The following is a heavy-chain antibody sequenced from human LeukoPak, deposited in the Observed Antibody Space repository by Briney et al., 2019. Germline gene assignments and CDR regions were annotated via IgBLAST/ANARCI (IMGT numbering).Heavy chain of an antibody. V-gene: IGHV4-59*08. Sequence: SETLSLTCTVSGGSISSYYWSWIRQPPGKGLEWIGYIYYSGSTNYNPSLKSRVTISVDTSKNQFSLKLSFVTAADTAVYYCARHYSVEMATSYNFDYWGQGTLVTVSS. CDR3: ARHYSVEMATSYNFDY. D-gene: IGHD5-12*01. J-gene: IGHJ4*02. CDR2: IYYSGST. CDR1: GGSISSYY.